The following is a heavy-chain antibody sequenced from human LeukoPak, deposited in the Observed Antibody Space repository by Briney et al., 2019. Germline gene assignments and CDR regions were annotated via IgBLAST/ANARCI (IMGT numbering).Heavy chain of an antibody. CDR1: GGTLGSYA. CDR2: IIPIFGTA. D-gene: IGHD2-15*01. J-gene: IGHJ5*02. Sequence: ASVKVSCKASGGTLGSYAISWVRQAPGQGLEWMGGIIPIFGTANYAQKFQGRVTITTDESTSTAYMELSSLRSEDTAVYYCARDRVCSGGSCYPRWFDPWGQGTLVTVSS. V-gene: IGHV1-69*05. CDR3: ARDRVCSGGSCYPRWFDP.